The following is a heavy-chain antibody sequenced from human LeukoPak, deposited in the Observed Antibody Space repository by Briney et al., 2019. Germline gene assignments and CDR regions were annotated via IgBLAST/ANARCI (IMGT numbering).Heavy chain of an antibody. CDR3: ARDPTGASV. V-gene: IGHV3-53*01. CDR1: GFTTSDKY. J-gene: IGHJ6*04. CDR2: IYSGGNT. D-gene: IGHD1-14*01. Sequence: GGSLRLSCAASGFTTSDKYMCWVRQAPGKGLEWISAIYSGGNTYYTNSVKGRFIISRDSSKNAMYLQMNGLTDEDTAVYYCARDPTGASVWGKGTTVTVSS.